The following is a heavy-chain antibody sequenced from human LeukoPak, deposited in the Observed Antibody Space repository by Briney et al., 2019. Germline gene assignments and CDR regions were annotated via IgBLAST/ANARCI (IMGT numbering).Heavy chain of an antibody. CDR2: INSDGSST. J-gene: IGHJ6*03. CDR1: GFTFSSYS. V-gene: IGHV3-74*01. Sequence: GGSLRLSCAASGFTFSSYSMHWVRQAPGKGLVWVSRINSDGSSTSYADSVKGRFTISRDNAKNTLYLQMNSLRAEDTAVYYCAREPGYYYYYMDVWGKGTTVTVSS. CDR3: AREPGYYYYYMDV. D-gene: IGHD1-14*01.